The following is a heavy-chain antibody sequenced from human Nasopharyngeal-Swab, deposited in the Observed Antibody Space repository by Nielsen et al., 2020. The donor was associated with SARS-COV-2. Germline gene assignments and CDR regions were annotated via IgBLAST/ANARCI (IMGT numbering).Heavy chain of an antibody. Sequence: GGSLRLSCAASGFTLSDYYMSWIRQAPGKGLEWVSYISSSSSYTNYADSVKGRFTISRDNAKNSLYLQMNSLRAEDTAVYYCARDGLGGYPCYWGQGTLVTVSS. D-gene: IGHD5-12*01. V-gene: IGHV3-11*06. CDR3: ARDGLGGYPCY. CDR2: ISSSSSYT. J-gene: IGHJ4*02. CDR1: GFTLSDYY.